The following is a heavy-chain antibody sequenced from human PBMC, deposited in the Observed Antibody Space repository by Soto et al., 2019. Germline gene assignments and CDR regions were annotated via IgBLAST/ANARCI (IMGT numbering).Heavy chain of an antibody. Sequence: SVKVSCKASGGTFSSYAISWVRQARGQGLEWMGGIIPIFGTANYAQKFQGRVTITADESTSTAYMELSSLRSEDTAVYYCARDHGVRYSSSWYDHWGQGTLVTVSS. V-gene: IGHV1-69*13. J-gene: IGHJ5*02. CDR3: ARDHGVRYSSSWYDH. CDR2: IIPIFGTA. D-gene: IGHD6-13*01. CDR1: GGTFSSYA.